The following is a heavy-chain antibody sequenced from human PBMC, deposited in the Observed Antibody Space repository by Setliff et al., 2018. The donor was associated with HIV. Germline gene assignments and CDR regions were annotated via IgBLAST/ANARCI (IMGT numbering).Heavy chain of an antibody. CDR3: ATDLKGSQSYYYGSGSYSGFDP. CDR1: GYTLTGLS. D-gene: IGHD3-10*01. Sequence: ASVKVSCKVSGYTLTGLSMHWVRQAPGKGLEWMGGFDPEDGETIYAQKFQGRVTMTEDTPTDTAYMELSSLRSEDTAVYYCATDLKGSQSYYYGSGSYSGFDPWGQGTQVTVSS. CDR2: FDPEDGET. V-gene: IGHV1-24*01. J-gene: IGHJ5*02.